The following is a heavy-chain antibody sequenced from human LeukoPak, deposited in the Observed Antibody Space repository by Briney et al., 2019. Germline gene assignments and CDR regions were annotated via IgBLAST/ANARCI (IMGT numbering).Heavy chain of an antibody. V-gene: IGHV3-30*04. Sequence: GRSLRLSCAASGFTFSSYAMHWVRQAPGKGLEWVAVISYDGSNKYYADSVKGRFTISRDNSKNTLYLQMNSLRAEDTAVYYCARGSPCSGGSCRGYYYYYGMDVWGKGTTVTVSS. CDR1: GFTFSSYA. CDR3: ARGSPCSGGSCRGYYYYYGMDV. D-gene: IGHD2-15*01. J-gene: IGHJ6*04. CDR2: ISYDGSNK.